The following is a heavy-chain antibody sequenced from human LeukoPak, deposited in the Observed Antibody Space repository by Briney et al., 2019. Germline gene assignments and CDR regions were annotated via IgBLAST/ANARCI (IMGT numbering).Heavy chain of an antibody. Sequence: GGSLRLSCAASGFTFSSYAMSWVRQAPGKGLEWVSGISGGGGSTYYADSVKGRFTISRDNSKNTLYLQMSSLRAEDTAVYYCAKGSGKYYYDSSGYYYLTFDYWGQGTLVTVSS. J-gene: IGHJ4*02. CDR3: AKGSGKYYYDSSGYYYLTFDY. CDR2: ISGGGGST. CDR1: GFTFSSYA. D-gene: IGHD3-22*01. V-gene: IGHV3-23*01.